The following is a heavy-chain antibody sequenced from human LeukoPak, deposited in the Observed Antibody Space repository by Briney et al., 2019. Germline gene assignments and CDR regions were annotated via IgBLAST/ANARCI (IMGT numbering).Heavy chain of an antibody. CDR1: GYTFTGYY. CDR2: INPNSGGT. CDR3: ARGGPSSSWRDFDY. J-gene: IGHJ4*02. D-gene: IGHD6-13*01. Sequence: ASVKVSCKASGYTFTGYYMHWVRQAPGQGLEWMGWINPNSGGTNYAQKFQGRVTMTRDTSISTAYMELSRLRSDDTAVYYCARGGPSSSWRDFDYWAREPWSPSPQ. V-gene: IGHV1-2*02.